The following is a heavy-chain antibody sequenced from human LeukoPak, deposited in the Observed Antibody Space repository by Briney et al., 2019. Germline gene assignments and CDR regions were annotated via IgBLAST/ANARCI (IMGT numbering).Heavy chain of an antibody. CDR3: ARARGGMVPDY. D-gene: IGHD2-8*01. J-gene: IGHJ4*02. V-gene: IGHV1-2*02. Sequence: ASVKVSCKASGYAFIGYYMHWVRQAPGQGLEWMGWINPKTGGTNYGQTFQGRITMTRDTSIGTAYMELSRLRSDDTAVYYCARARGGMVPDYWGQGTLVTVSS. CDR1: GYAFIGYY. CDR2: INPKTGGT.